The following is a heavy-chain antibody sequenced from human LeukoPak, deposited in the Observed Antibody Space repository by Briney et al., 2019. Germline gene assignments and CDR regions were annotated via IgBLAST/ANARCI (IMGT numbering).Heavy chain of an antibody. CDR3: ARGGVSNSWYRTPDY. J-gene: IGHJ4*02. V-gene: IGHV1-18*01. D-gene: IGHD6-13*01. Sequence: ASVKVSCKASGYSFTNYGISWVRQAPGQGLEWMGWISTYDGNTNYVQKLQGRVTMTTDTSTSTAYMELRSLRSDDTAVYYCARGGVSNSWYRTPDYWSQGTLVAVSS. CDR2: ISTYDGNT. CDR1: GYSFTNYG.